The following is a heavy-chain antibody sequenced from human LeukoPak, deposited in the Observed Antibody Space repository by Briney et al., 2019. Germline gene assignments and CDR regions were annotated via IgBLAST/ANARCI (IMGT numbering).Heavy chain of an antibody. Sequence: SVTLSLTCTVSGGSISNYYWSWIRQPPGKRLEWIGYIYYSGSTNYNPSLKSRVTISLDTSKNQFSLKLSSVTATDTAVYYCARHDYSTHYFDSWGQGTLVTVSS. CDR1: GGSISNYY. CDR3: ARHDYSTHYFDS. V-gene: IGHV4-59*01. CDR2: IYYSGST. D-gene: IGHD4-11*01. J-gene: IGHJ4*02.